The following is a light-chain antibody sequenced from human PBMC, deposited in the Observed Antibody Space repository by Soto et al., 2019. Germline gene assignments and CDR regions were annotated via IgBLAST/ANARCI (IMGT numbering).Light chain of an antibody. CDR1: QSVSRN. Sequence: IVMTQSPATLSVSPGERATLSCRASQSVSRNLAWYQQKPGQAPRLLIYGASTGATGIPARFSGSGSGTEFTLTISSLQSEDFAVYYCQQYNNWPITFGQGTRLEIK. J-gene: IGKJ5*01. V-gene: IGKV3-15*01. CDR3: QQYNNWPIT. CDR2: GAS.